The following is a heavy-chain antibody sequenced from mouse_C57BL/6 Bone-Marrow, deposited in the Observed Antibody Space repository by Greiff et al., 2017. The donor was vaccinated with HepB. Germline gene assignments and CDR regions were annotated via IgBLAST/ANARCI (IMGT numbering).Heavy chain of an antibody. CDR3: ARRIYGSIHWYFDV. CDR2: INPNNGGT. D-gene: IGHD1-1*01. J-gene: IGHJ1*03. Sequence: EVQLQESGPELVKPGASVKIPCKASGYTFTDYNMDWVKQSHGKSLEWIGDINPNNGGTIYNQKFKGKATLTVDKSSSTAYIELRSLTSEDTAVYYYARRIYGSIHWYFDVWGTGTTVTVSS. V-gene: IGHV1-18*01. CDR1: GYTFTDYN.